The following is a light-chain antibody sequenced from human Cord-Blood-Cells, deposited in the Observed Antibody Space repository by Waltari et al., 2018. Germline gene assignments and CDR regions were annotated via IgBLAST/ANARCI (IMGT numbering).Light chain of an antibody. CDR2: EGS. V-gene: IGLV2-23*01. Sequence: QSALTQPASVSGSPGQSITISCTGTSSDVGSYTLVSWYQQHPGKAPKLMIYEGSKRPSGVSNRFSGSKSGNTASLTISVLQAEDEADYYCCSYAGSSTYVFGTGTKVTVL. CDR1: SSDVGSYTL. J-gene: IGLJ1*01. CDR3: CSYAGSSTYV.